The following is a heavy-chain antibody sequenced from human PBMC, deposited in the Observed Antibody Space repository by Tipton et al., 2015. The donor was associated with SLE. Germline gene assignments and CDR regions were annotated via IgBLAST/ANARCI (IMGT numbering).Heavy chain of an antibody. D-gene: IGHD1-26*01. CDR2: INHSGST. V-gene: IGHV4-34*01. CDR3: ARPIVGATGGGYFDY. J-gene: IGHJ4*02. Sequence: GLVKPSETLSLTCAVYGGSFSGYYWGWIRQPPGKGLEWIGEINHSGSTNYNPSLKSRVTISVDTSKNQFSLKLSSVTAADTAVYYCARPIVGATGGGYFDYWGQGTLVTVSS. CDR1: GGSFSGYY.